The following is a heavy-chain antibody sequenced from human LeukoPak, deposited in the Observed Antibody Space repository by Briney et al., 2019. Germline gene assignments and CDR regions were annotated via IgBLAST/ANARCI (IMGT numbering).Heavy chain of an antibody. CDR2: ISSSSSYI. CDR1: GYSISSGYY. J-gene: IGHJ4*02. Sequence: PSETLSLTCTVSGYSISSGYYWGWIRQPPGKGLEWVSSISSSSSYIYYADSVKGRFTISRDNTKNSLYLQMHSLRAEDTAVYYCARDRDPYYDYLWGSYRPSYFDDWGQGTLVTVSS. CDR3: ARDRDPYYDYLWGSYRPSYFDD. D-gene: IGHD3-16*02. V-gene: IGHV3-21*01.